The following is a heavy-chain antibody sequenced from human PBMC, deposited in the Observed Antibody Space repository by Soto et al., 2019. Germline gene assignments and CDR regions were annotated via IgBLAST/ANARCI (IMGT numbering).Heavy chain of an antibody. CDR1: GFTFGDYT. J-gene: IGHJ4*02. CDR2: ISYDGSNK. Sequence: GGSLRLSCTASGFTFGDYTMTWVRQAPGKGLEWVAVISYDGSNKYYADSVKGRFTISRDNSKNTLYLQMISLRAEDTAVYYCARDGGEIAVAGSFDYWGQGTLVTVS. D-gene: IGHD6-19*01. CDR3: ARDGGEIAVAGSFDY. V-gene: IGHV3-30-3*01.